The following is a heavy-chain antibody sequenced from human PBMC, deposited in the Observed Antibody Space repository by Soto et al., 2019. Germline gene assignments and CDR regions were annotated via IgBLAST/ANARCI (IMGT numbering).Heavy chain of an antibody. D-gene: IGHD3-22*01. V-gene: IGHV3-30*18. CDR2: ISYDGRNK. J-gene: IGHJ4*02. CDR3: AKDTYYHDSTGYYVFDY. Sequence: QVQLVESGGGVVQPGRSLRLSCAASGSTFRSYGMHWVRQAPGKGLEWVAAISYDGRNKNYVDSVKGRFTISRDNSENTLYRQMNSLRSEVAAVYFCAKDTYYHDSTGYYVFDYWGQGTLVTVSS. CDR1: GSTFRSYG.